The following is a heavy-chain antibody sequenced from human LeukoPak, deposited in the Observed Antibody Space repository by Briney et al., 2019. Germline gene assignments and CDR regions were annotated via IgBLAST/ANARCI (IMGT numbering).Heavy chain of an antibody. CDR1: GFTASGFSFTKA. D-gene: IGHD5-12*01. Sequence: GGSLRLSCTASGFTASGFSFTKAWMSWVRQAPGKGLEWVAVILNDGSNEYYGDSVKGRFTISRDNSKNTVYLQMNSLRPDDTAVYYCAKDMAVAGAWLPLDYWGQGTLVTVSS. CDR3: AKDMAVAGAWLPLDY. V-gene: IGHV3-30*18. CDR2: ILNDGSNE. J-gene: IGHJ4*02.